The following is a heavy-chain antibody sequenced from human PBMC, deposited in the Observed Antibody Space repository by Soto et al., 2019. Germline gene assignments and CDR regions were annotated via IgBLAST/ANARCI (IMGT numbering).Heavy chain of an antibody. V-gene: IGHV3-64D*06. J-gene: IGHJ4*02. Sequence: GGSLRLSCSVSGFTFSIYAMHWVRHAPGKGLEYVSSVSSNGVSTYYADSVKGRFTISRDNSKNTLSLQMSSLRTEDTALYYCVKDRYVDYWGQGTLVTVSS. CDR1: GFTFSIYA. CDR3: VKDRYVDY. CDR2: VSSNGVST.